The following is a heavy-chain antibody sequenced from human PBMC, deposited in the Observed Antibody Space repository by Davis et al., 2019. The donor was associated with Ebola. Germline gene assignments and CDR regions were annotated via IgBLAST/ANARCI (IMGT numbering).Heavy chain of an antibody. CDR1: GGTFSSYA. Sequence: AASVKVSCKASGGTFSSYAISWVRQAPGQGLEWMGGIIPIFGTANYAQKLQGRVTMTTDTSTSTAYMELRSLRSDDTAVYYCARDLVVGAFDPWGQGTLVTVSS. V-gene: IGHV1-69*05. D-gene: IGHD2-15*01. CDR3: ARDLVVGAFDP. J-gene: IGHJ5*02. CDR2: IIPIFGTA.